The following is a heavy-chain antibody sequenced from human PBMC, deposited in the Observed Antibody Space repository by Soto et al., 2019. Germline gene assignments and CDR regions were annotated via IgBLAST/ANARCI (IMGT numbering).Heavy chain of an antibody. CDR3: ARVSPSYYFDY. CDR2: IYYSGST. CDR1: GGSISSYY. J-gene: IGHJ4*02. Sequence: TSETLSLTCTVSGGSISSYYWSWIRQPPGKGLEWIGYIYYSGSTNYNPSLKSRVTISVDTSKNQFSLKLSSVTAADTAVYYCARVSPSYYFDYWGQGTLVTVSS. V-gene: IGHV4-59*12. D-gene: IGHD6-6*01.